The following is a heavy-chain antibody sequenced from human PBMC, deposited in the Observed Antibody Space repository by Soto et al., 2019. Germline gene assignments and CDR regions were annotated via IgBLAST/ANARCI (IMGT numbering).Heavy chain of an antibody. CDR2: TYYRSKWYN. D-gene: IGHD1-26*01. CDR3: VRLIGNSWLDF. V-gene: IGHV6-1*01. CDR1: GDSVSSSSVT. Sequence: SQTLSLTCAISGDSVSSSSVTWSWIRQSPSIGLEWLGWTYYRSKWYNDYAESVKSRITINPDTSKNQFSLHLNSVTPEDTAVYYCVRLIGNSWLDFWGQGTLVTVSS. J-gene: IGHJ5*01.